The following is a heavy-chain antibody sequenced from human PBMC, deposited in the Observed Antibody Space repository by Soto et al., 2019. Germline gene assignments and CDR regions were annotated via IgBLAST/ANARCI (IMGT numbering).Heavy chain of an antibody. CDR2: IYHSGST. V-gene: IGHV4-4*02. CDR3: ARDRSAVAALDAFDI. CDR1: GGSISSSNW. D-gene: IGHD6-19*01. Sequence: QVQLQESGPGLVKPSGTLSLTCAVSGGSISSSNWWSWVRQPPGKGLEWIGEIYHSGSTNYNPSLKCRVTISVDKSKYHFSLKLSSVTAADTAVYYCARDRSAVAALDAFDIWGQGTMVTVSS. J-gene: IGHJ3*02.